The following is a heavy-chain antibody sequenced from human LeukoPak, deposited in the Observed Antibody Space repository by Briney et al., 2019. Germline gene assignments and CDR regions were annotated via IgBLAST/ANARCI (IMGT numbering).Heavy chain of an antibody. CDR1: GFTFSGSA. Sequence: QSGGSLKLSCAASGFTFSGSAMHWVRQASGKGLEWVGRIRSKANSYATAYAASVKGRFTISRDDSKNTAYMQMNSLKTEDTAVYYCTRRVAAAGTSWFDPWGQGTLVTVSS. D-gene: IGHD6-13*01. V-gene: IGHV3-73*01. CDR3: TRRVAAAGTSWFDP. J-gene: IGHJ5*02. CDR2: IRSKANSYAT.